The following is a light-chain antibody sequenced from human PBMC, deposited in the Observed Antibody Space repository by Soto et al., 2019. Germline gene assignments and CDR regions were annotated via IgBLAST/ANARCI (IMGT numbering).Light chain of an antibody. CDR3: QHYNSYSEA. Sequence: DIQMTQSPSTLSGSVGDRVTLTCRASQTIITRLAWYQQKPGQAPKLLIYKASTLTSGVPSRFSGSGSGTEFTLTISSLQPDDFATYYCQHYNSYSEAFGQGTKVDIK. CDR2: KAS. V-gene: IGKV1-5*03. J-gene: IGKJ1*01. CDR1: QTIITR.